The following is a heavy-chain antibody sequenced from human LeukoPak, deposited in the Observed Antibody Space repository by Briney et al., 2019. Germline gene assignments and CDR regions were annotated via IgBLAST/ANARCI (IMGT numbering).Heavy chain of an antibody. CDR2: INHSGST. D-gene: IGHD6-13*01. J-gene: IGHJ4*02. V-gene: IGHV4-34*01. CDR3: ARVNVGRIAAAGVFDY. CDR1: GGSFSGYY. Sequence: SETLSLTCAVYGGSFSGYYWSWIRQPPGKGLEWIGEINHSGSTNYNPSPKSRVTISVDTSKNQFSLKLSSVTAADTAVYYCARVNVGRIAAAGVFDYWGQGTLVTVSS.